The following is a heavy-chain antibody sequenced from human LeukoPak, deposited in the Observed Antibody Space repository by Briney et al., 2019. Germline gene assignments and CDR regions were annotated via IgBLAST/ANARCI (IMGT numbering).Heavy chain of an antibody. CDR2: IYPSGNT. J-gene: IGHJ6*03. V-gene: IGHV4-4*07. Sequence: SETLSLTCSVSGGSFSNYFWSWVRKPAGKGLEWIGRIYPSGNTNYNPSLKSRVTISVDTSKNQFSLKLTSVTAADTAVYYCARTTEGGYTHNYFYYYYMDVWGKGTTVTVSS. CDR1: GGSFSNYF. D-gene: IGHD5-18*01. CDR3: ARTTEGGYTHNYFYYYYMDV.